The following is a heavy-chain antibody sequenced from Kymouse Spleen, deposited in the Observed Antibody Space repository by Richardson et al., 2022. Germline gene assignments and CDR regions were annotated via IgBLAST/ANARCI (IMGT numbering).Heavy chain of an antibody. CDR2: INHSGST. D-gene: IGHD6-19*01. V-gene: IGHV4-34*01. J-gene: IGHJ6*02. CDR3: ARGRYSSGGYGMDV. Sequence: QVQLQQWGAGLLKPSETLSLTCAVYGGSFSGYYWSWIRQPPGKGLEWIGEINHSGSTNYNPSLKSRVTISVDTSKNQFSLKLSSVTAADTAVYYCARGRYSSGGYGMDVWGQGTTVTVSS. CDR1: GGSFSGYY.